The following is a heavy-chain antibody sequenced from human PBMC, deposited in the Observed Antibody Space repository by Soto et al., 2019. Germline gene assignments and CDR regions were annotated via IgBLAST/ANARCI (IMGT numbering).Heavy chain of an antibody. CDR2: MNPNSGNT. D-gene: IGHD4-17*01. Sequence: ASVKVSCKASGYTFTTYDINWVRQATGQGLEWMGWMNPNSGNTGYAQKFQGRLTMTRNTSISTAYVELSSLRSEDTAVYYCARGRGGYGDYEDWGQGTLVTVS. J-gene: IGHJ4*02. CDR3: ARGRGGYGDYED. V-gene: IGHV1-8*01. CDR1: GYTFTTYD.